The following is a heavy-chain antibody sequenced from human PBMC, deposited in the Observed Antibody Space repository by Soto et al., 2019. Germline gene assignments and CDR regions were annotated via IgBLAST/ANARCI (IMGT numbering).Heavy chain of an antibody. D-gene: IGHD7-27*01. CDR3: ARSGPDAFDI. J-gene: IGHJ3*02. CDR2: ISSSSSYI. CDR1: GFTFSSYS. V-gene: IGHV3-21*01. Sequence: PGGSLRLSCAASGFTFSSYSMNWVRQAPGKGLEWVSSISSSSSYIYYADSVKGRFTISRDNAKNSLYLKMNSLRAEDTAVYYCARSGPDAFDIWGQGTMVTVSS.